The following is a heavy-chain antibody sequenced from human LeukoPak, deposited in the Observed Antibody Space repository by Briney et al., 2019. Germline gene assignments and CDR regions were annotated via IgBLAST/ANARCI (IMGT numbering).Heavy chain of an antibody. D-gene: IGHD6-19*01. CDR2: INYSGST. CDR1: GGGSISSSNHY. J-gene: IGHJ6*02. Sequence: SETLSLTCIVSGGGSISSSNHYWGWIRQPPGKGLEWIGSINYSGSTRYNPSLKSRVTLSVDTSKDQFSLKLSSVTAADTAVYYCARHSDGWYWGGSGMGVWGQGTTVIVSS. CDR3: ARHSDGWYWGGSGMGV. V-gene: IGHV4-39*01.